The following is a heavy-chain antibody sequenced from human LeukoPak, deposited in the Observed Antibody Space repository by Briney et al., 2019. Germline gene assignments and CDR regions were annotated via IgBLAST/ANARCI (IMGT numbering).Heavy chain of an antibody. CDR3: AIVRAMYSSNFYYYYYGMVV. CDR1: GGSFSAYY. Sequence: SETLSLTCAVYGGSFSAYYWGWIRQPPGKGLEWIGEINHSGSTNYNPSLKSRITISVDTSKKQFSLKLTSVTAADTAVYYCAIVRAMYSSNFYYYYYGMVVWGQGTTVTVSS. CDR2: INHSGST. V-gene: IGHV4-34*01. J-gene: IGHJ6*02. D-gene: IGHD6-13*01.